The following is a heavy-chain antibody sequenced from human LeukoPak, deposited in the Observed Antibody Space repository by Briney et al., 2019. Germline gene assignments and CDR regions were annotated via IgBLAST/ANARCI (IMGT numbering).Heavy chain of an antibody. Sequence: GGSLRLSCAASGFTFSDYYMSWIRQAPGKGLEWVSVIYSAGSTYYADSVKGRFTISRDNSKNTLYLQMNSLRAEDTAVYYCARDLSFDYWGQGTLVTVSS. V-gene: IGHV3-53*01. J-gene: IGHJ4*02. D-gene: IGHD3-16*02. CDR1: GFTFSDYY. CDR3: ARDLSFDY. CDR2: IYSAGST.